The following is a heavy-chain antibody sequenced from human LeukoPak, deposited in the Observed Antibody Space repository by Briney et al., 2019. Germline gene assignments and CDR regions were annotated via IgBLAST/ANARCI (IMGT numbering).Heavy chain of an antibody. J-gene: IGHJ4*02. CDR3: AKEPLGRFLGWLPHFYFDY. CDR2: ISGSGGST. V-gene: IGHV3-23*01. D-gene: IGHD3-3*01. Sequence: GGSLRLSCAASGFTFSSYAMSWVRQAPGKGLEWVSAISGSGGSTYYADSVKGRFTISRDNSKNTLYLQMNSLRAEDTAVYYCAKEPLGRFLGWLPHFYFDYWGQGTLVTVSS. CDR1: GFTFSSYA.